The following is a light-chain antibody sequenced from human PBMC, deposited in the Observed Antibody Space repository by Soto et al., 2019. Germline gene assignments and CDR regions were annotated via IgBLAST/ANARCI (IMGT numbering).Light chain of an antibody. CDR3: QQYNSWT. Sequence: DIQMTQSPSTLSASVGDRVTITCRASQSISSWLAWYQQKPGKAPKLLIYDASSLESGVPSRFSGSESGTEFTLTISSLQPDDFATYYCQQYNSWTLGQGTKVDIK. J-gene: IGKJ1*01. V-gene: IGKV1-5*01. CDR1: QSISSW. CDR2: DAS.